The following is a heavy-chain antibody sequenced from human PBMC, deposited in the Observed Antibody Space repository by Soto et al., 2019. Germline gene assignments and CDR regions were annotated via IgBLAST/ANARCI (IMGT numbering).Heavy chain of an antibody. CDR3: ATDDSSVLEYFDY. D-gene: IGHD3-22*01. V-gene: IGHV3-11*06. Sequence: GGSLTLCCAASGFTFSDHYMSWIRQAPGKGLEWVSYISSSTFYTNYADSVKGRFTISRDNAKNSLYLQMNSLRAEDTAVYYCATDDSSVLEYFDYWGQGILVTVSS. CDR1: GFTFSDHY. CDR2: ISSSTFYT. J-gene: IGHJ4*02.